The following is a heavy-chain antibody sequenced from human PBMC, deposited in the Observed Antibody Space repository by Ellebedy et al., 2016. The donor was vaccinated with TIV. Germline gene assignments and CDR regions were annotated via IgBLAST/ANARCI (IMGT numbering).Heavy chain of an antibody. D-gene: IGHD6-19*01. CDR1: GFTFSSYW. CDR2: INSDGSST. V-gene: IGHV3-74*01. Sequence: GGSLRLSXAASGFTFSSYWMHWVRQAPGKGLVWVSRINSDGSSTSYADSVKGRFTISRDNAKNTLYLQMNSLRAEDTAVYYCARVDSSGWYWVGDYWGQGTLVTVSS. CDR3: ARVDSSGWYWVGDY. J-gene: IGHJ4*02.